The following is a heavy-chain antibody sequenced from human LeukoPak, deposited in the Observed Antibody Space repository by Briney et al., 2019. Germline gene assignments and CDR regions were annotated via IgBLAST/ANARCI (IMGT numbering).Heavy chain of an antibody. J-gene: IGHJ4*02. V-gene: IGHV3-15*01. CDR3: MEDPLHQGGVDY. CDR1: GLYFTDAW. D-gene: IGHD1-1*01. CDR2: IKSNVDGGTA. Sequence: GGSLRLSCAVSGLYFTDAWMSWVRLAPGKGLEWVGRIKSNVDGGTADYMTPVKGRFTISRDDSKNTLYLQLNSLKTDDTAIYYCMEDPLHQGGVDYWGQGTLVTVSS.